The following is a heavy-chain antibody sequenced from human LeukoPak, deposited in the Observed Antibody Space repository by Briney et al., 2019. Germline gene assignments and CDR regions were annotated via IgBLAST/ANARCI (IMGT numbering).Heavy chain of an antibody. CDR1: GYTFTSCD. V-gene: IGHV1-8*01. Sequence: ASVKVSCKASGYTFTSCDINWVRHATGQGLEWMGWMNPNSGNTGYAQKFQGRVTITTDESTSTAYMELSSLRSEDTAVYYCARGRTFSPTYYDFWSGDNYYFDYWGQGTLVTVSS. J-gene: IGHJ4*02. CDR2: MNPNSGNT. CDR3: ARGRTFSPTYYDFWSGDNYYFDY. D-gene: IGHD3-3*01.